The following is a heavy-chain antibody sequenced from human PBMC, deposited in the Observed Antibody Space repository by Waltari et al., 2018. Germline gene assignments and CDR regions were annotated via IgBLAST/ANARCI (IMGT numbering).Heavy chain of an antibody. Sequence: QVQLQQWGAGLLKPSETLSLTCAVYGGSFSGYYWSWIRPPPGKGPGWVGEINHSGSTNYNPSHKSRVTISVDTSKNQFSLKLSSVTAADTAVYYCARGRGKSCSSTSCTYYYYYGMDVWGQGTTVTVSS. CDR3: ARGRGKSCSSTSCTYYYYYGMDV. V-gene: IGHV4-34*01. D-gene: IGHD2-2*01. CDR2: INHSGST. CDR1: GGSFSGYY. J-gene: IGHJ6*02.